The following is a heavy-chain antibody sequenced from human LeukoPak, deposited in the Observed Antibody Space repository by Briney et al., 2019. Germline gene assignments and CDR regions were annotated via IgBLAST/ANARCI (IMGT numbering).Heavy chain of an antibody. J-gene: IGHJ6*02. CDR1: GFTFSSYG. CDR3: PKFRAGYFLIPTCYTVRAF. Sequence: QPGRSLRLSCAASGFTFSSYGMHWVRQAPGKGLEWVALISYDGSNEYYADSVRGRFTISRDNSKFTLYMQMNSLRAEDTAVYYCPKFRAGYFLIPTCYTVRAFWGQGPTATSP. V-gene: IGHV3-30*18. D-gene: IGHD2-2*02. CDR2: ISYDGSNE.